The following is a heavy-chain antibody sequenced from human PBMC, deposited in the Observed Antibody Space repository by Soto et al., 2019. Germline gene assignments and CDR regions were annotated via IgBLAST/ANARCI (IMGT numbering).Heavy chain of an antibody. V-gene: IGHV1-18*01. CDR3: VRDLDGSGAYYTDF. CDR2: ISAYKTNI. CDR1: GYTFPNYG. Sequence: QVQLVQSGAEVKKPGASVKVSCKASGYTFPNYGMTWVRQAPGQGLEWMGWISAYKTNIKYAQKFQGRVTLTTDTSTSTAYMELRSLRSDDTAIYYCVRDLDGSGAYYTDFWGQGTLVTVSS. D-gene: IGHD3-10*01. J-gene: IGHJ4*02.